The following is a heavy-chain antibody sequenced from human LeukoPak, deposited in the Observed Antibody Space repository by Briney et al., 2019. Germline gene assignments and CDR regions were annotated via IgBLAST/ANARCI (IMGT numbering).Heavy chain of an antibody. CDR1: GYSFANFW. CDR2: IFPGDSNI. Sequence: GESLKISCKGSGYSFANFWIGWVRQLPGKGLEGMGVIFPGDSNIKYSPSFRGQVTISVDQSTNTAKLQWSSLRASDTATYSCARHRRSRPHANYNGFDYWGQGTLVLVSS. D-gene: IGHD4/OR15-4a*01. V-gene: IGHV5-51*01. J-gene: IGHJ4*02. CDR3: ARHRRSRPHANYNGFDY.